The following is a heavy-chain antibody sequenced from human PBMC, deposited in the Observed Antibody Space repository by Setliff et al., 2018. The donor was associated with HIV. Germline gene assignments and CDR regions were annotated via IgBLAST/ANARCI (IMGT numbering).Heavy chain of an antibody. J-gene: IGHJ6*02. Sequence: GGSLRLSCTASGFTFGDYAMSWVRQAPGKGLEWVGFIRSKAYGGTTEYAASVKGRFTISRDDSKSIAYLQMNGLKIEDTAVYYCARETYFFDVTTFYSYALGVWGQGTTVTVSS. D-gene: IGHD4-17*01. CDR1: GFTFGDYA. CDR3: ARETYFFDVTTFYSYALGV. CDR2: IRSKAYGGTT. V-gene: IGHV3-49*04.